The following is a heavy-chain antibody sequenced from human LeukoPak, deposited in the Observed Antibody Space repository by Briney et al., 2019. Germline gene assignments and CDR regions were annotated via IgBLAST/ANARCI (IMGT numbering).Heavy chain of an antibody. CDR2: IYSGGST. D-gene: IGHD6-13*01. CDR3: ARGLSIAAAGRDY. CDR1: GFTVSSNY. Sequence: GGSLRLSCAASGFTVSSNYMSWVRQAPGKGLEWASVIYSGGSTYYADSVKGRFTISRDNSKNTLYLQMNSLRAEDTAVYYCARGLSIAAAGRDYWGQGTLVTVSS. V-gene: IGHV3-53*01. J-gene: IGHJ4*02.